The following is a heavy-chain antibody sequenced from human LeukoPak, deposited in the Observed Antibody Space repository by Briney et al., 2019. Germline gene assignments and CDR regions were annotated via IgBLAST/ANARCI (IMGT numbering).Heavy chain of an antibody. CDR3: ARVRGVATTKRTFFDT. D-gene: IGHD6-13*01. CDR2: TYYWSKWYY. CDR1: GDSVSSDKAA. Sequence: SQTLSLTCAISGDSVSSDKAAWNWISQSPPRGLQWLGRTYYWSKWYYDYARSVKIRVTINADTSKNRFSLQLNSVPPEDTAVYYCARVRGVATTKRTFFDTWGQGTRVTVSS. V-gene: IGHV6-1*01. J-gene: IGHJ5*02.